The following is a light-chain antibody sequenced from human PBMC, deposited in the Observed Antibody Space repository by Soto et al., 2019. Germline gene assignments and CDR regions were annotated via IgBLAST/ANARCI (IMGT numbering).Light chain of an antibody. CDR2: GVS. V-gene: IGKV1-16*01. CDR1: RGIGNY. CDR3: QQYINHPYT. J-gene: IGKJ2*01. Sequence: DIQMTQSPSSLSASAGDRVTITCRASRGIGNYLAWIQQRPGKAPKSLIYGVSSLQSGAPFRFSASGSGTDFSLTITNLQPEDFATYYCQQYINHPYTFGQGTKVDIK.